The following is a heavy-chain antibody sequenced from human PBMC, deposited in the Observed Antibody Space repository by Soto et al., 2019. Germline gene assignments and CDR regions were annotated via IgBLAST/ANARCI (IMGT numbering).Heavy chain of an antibody. D-gene: IGHD3-16*01. J-gene: IGHJ4*02. V-gene: IGHV4-59*08. Sequence: QVQLQESGPGLVKSSETLSLTCSVSGGSFTGHYWSWIRQRPGRGLEWIGYIYYIGSTKYNPSLQSRVTISLDTAKKQFSLNLNSMTAADTALYVCASGPTYTMSSSFDSWGQGTLVTVSS. CDR2: IYYIGST. CDR1: GGSFTGHY. CDR3: ASGPTYTMSSSFDS.